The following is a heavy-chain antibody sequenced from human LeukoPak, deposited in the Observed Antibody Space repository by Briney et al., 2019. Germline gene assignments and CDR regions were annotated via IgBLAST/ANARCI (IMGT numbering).Heavy chain of an antibody. J-gene: IGHJ5*02. V-gene: IGHV4-38-2*02. CDR3: ARDDSDYGDYARFDP. CDR1: GYSISSGYY. CDR2: IYHSGST. D-gene: IGHD4-17*01. Sequence: SETLSLTCAVSGYSISSGYYWGWIRQPPGKGLEWIGSIYHSGSTYYNPSLKSRATISVDTSKNQFSLKLSSVTAADTAVYYRARDDSDYGDYARFDPWGQGTLVTVSS.